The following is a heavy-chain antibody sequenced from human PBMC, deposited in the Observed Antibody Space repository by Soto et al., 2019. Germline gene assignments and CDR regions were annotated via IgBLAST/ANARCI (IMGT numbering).Heavy chain of an antibody. CDR1: GFDFSSHG. Sequence: QVQLVESGGGVVQPGRSLRLSCTTSGFDFSSHGYHWVRQAPGRGLEWVSAIWHDGSKKYYADSVQGRFTVSRDDSKNPLYIQMNRLRPEDPAVYHCAGDGGITGLKYWGQGTLVTVSS. CDR3: AGDGGITGLKY. V-gene: IGHV3-33*01. J-gene: IGHJ4*02. CDR2: IWHDGSKK. D-gene: IGHD1-20*01.